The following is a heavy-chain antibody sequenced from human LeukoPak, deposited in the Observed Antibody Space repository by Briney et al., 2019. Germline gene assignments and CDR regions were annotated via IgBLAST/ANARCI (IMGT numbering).Heavy chain of an antibody. CDR1: GFTFSDYY. CDR2: ISTSSTYT. CDR3: AREDKWYFDL. Sequence: KTGGSLRLSCAASGFTFSDYYMTWIRQAPGKGLEWVSYISTSSTYTNSADSVKGRFTISRDNAKNSLYLQMSSLRAEDTAVYYCAREDKWYFDLWGRGTLVTVSS. V-gene: IGHV3-11*05. J-gene: IGHJ2*01.